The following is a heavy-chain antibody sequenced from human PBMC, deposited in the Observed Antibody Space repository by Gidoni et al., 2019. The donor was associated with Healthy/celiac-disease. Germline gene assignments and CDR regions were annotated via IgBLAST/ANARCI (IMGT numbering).Heavy chain of an antibody. Sequence: QVQLVQSGAEVKTPAASVKVSCKASGYTFTSSAMHWVRQAPGQRLEWMGWINAGNGNTKYSQKFQGRVTITRDTSASTAYMELSSLRSEDTAVYYCARDSLEGDFGVAVGYGMDVWGQGTTVTVSS. J-gene: IGHJ6*02. CDR1: GYTFTSSA. D-gene: IGHD3-3*01. CDR3: ARDSLEGDFGVAVGYGMDV. CDR2: INAGNGNT. V-gene: IGHV1-3*01.